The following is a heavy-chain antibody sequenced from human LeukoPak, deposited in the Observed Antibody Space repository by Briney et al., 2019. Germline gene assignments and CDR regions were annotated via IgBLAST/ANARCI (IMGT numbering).Heavy chain of an antibody. V-gene: IGHV1-2*02. CDR3: ARSSALNSGYNTDYFDY. D-gene: IGHD5-12*01. CDR1: GYTFTAHY. Sequence: ASVKVSCKASGYTFTAHYIHWVRQAPGQGLEWMGWIDPNSGGTNYAQKLQGRVTMTRDTSISTAYMEVRRLRSDDTAVYYCARSSALNSGYNTDYFDYWGQGTLVTVSS. CDR2: IDPNSGGT. J-gene: IGHJ4*02.